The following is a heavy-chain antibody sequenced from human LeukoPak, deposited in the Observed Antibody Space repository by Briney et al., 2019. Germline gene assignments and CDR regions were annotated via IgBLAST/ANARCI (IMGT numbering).Heavy chain of an antibody. CDR2: ISTRSSYI. D-gene: IGHD3-16*01. CDR3: VKSTRAVMAMMDV. V-gene: IGHV3-21*01. J-gene: IGHJ6*04. Sequence: GGSLRLSCAASGFTFSSYGMHWVRQAPGKGLEWVSSISTRSSYIYHADSVKGRFTISRDNAKNSLFLQMNSLRAEDTAVYFCVKSTRAVMAMMDVWGKGTTVTVSS. CDR1: GFTFSSYG.